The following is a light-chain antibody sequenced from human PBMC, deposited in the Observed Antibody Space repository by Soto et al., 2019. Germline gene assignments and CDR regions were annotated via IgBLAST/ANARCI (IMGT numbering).Light chain of an antibody. CDR3: QQYSSYSAWT. J-gene: IGKJ1*01. Sequence: DIQMTQSPSSLSASTGDRVTISCRMSQGISSYLAWYQQKPGKAPKLLIYDASSLQSGVPPRFSGSGSGTEFTLTIRSLQPDDIATYYCQQYSSYSAWTFGEGTKVDIK. CDR2: DAS. V-gene: IGKV1-16*01. CDR1: QGISSY.